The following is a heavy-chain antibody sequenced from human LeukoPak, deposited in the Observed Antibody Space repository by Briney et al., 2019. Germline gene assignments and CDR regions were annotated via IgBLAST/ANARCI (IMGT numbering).Heavy chain of an antibody. CDR1: GFTFSSYG. D-gene: IGHD3-9*01. Sequence: GGSLRLSCAASGFTFSSYGMHWVRQAPGKGLEWVAVISYDGSNKYYADSVKGRFTISRDNPKNTLYLQMNSLRAEDTAVYYCAKGEPESYYDILTGRSTGAFDIWGQGTMVTVSS. V-gene: IGHV3-30*18. CDR3: AKGEPESYYDILTGRSTGAFDI. J-gene: IGHJ3*02. CDR2: ISYDGSNK.